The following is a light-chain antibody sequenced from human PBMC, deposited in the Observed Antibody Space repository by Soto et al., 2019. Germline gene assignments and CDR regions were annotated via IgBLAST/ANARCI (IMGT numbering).Light chain of an antibody. CDR2: STS. CDR1: QSVNNN. Sequence: EIVMTQSPATLSVSPGEGATLSCRASQSVNNNLAWYQQTPGRAPRLLIYSTSTRAIDTADRFSGSGSGTEFTLTINSLQSEDFAVYYCQQYNNWPPITFGQGTRLEIK. CDR3: QQYNNWPPIT. J-gene: IGKJ5*01. V-gene: IGKV3-15*01.